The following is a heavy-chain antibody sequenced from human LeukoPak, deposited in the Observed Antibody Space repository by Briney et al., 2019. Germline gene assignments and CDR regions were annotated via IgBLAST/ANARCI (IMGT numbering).Heavy chain of an antibody. CDR2: INSGNGNT. Sequence: ASVKVSCKASGYTFRTYAMHWVRQAPGQKLEWMGWINSGNGNTKYSQNLQGRVTITRDTSASTAYMELSSLTSEDTAVYYCARGTNYGDYSVGDAFDIWGPGTMVTVSS. D-gene: IGHD4-17*01. CDR3: ARGTNYGDYSVGDAFDI. J-gene: IGHJ3*02. V-gene: IGHV1-3*01. CDR1: GYTFRTYA.